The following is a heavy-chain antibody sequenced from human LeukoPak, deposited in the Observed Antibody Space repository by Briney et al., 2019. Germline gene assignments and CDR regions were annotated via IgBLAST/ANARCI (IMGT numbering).Heavy chain of an antibody. CDR2: IYYSGST. D-gene: IGHD2-8*01. V-gene: IGHV4-31*03. Sequence: PSQTLSLTCTVSGASISSGGYYWSWIRRHPGNGLEWIGYIYYSGSTYYNPSLKSRVIMSVDTSKNQFSLKLSSVTAADTAVYYRARSYCTSSGCPIGSFWGQGALVTVSS. CDR3: ARSYCTSSGCPIGSF. J-gene: IGHJ4*02. CDR1: GASISSGGYY.